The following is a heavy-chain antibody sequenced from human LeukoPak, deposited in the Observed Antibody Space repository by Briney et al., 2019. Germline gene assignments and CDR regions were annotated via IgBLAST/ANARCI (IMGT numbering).Heavy chain of an antibody. V-gene: IGHV3-48*01. Sequence: GGSLRLSCAASGFTFSSFSMIWVHQAPGKGLEWLSYISSGSGSIYYADSVKGRFTISRDNAKNSLYLQMNSLRAEDTAVYYCARKRESSSSWYGGLAYWGQGTLVTVSS. CDR1: GFTFSSFS. J-gene: IGHJ4*02. D-gene: IGHD6-13*01. CDR2: ISSGSGSI. CDR3: ARKRESSSSWYGGLAY.